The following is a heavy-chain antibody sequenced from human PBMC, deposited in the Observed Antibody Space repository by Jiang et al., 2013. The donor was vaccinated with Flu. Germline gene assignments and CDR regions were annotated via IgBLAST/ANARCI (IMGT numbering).Heavy chain of an antibody. CDR3: ARYGGPTLAANWFDF. CDR2: IHPGDTNI. D-gene: IGHD1-26*01. CDR1: GYSFTSDW. J-gene: IGHJ5*01. Sequence: GAEVKKPGESLRISCKGSGYSFTSDWITWVRQMPGKGLEWIGIIHPGDTNIRYSPAFQGHVSISADNSISTAYLQWSSLKASDTAMYYCARYGGPTLAANWFDFWGQGTLVTVSS. V-gene: IGHV5-51*01.